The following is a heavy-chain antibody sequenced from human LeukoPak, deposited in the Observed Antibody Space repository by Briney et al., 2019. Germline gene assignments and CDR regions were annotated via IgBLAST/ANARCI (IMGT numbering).Heavy chain of an antibody. CDR1: GFTFSTYW. V-gene: IGHV3-74*01. J-gene: IGHJ3*02. D-gene: IGHD6-19*01. CDR2: INSDGSRT. Sequence: RGSPRLSRAASGFTFSTYWMHWVRQAPGKGLVWVSRINSDGSRTTYADSVKGRFTISRDNAKNTLYLQMNSLRTEDTAVYYCARPETQYSSGLDGFDIWGQGTMVTVSS. CDR3: ARPETQYSSGLDGFDI.